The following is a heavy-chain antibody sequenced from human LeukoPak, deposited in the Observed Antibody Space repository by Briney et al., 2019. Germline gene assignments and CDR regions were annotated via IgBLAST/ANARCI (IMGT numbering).Heavy chain of an antibody. V-gene: IGHV1-2*02. CDR2: INPNSGGT. D-gene: IGHD2-21*02. J-gene: IGHJ1*01. Sequence: ASVKVSCKTSGYTFSDYYMHWVRQAPGQGPEWMGWINPNSGGTNYAQRFQDRVTMTRDTSINTAYMELRNLRSDDTAVYYCARGPEDLVVVVTAIEYFLHWGQGTLVTVSS. CDR3: ARGPEDLVVVVTAIEYFLH. CDR1: GYTFSDYY.